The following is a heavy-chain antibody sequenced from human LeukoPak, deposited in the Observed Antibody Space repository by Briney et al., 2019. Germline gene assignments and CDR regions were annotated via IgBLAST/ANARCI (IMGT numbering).Heavy chain of an antibody. V-gene: IGHV3-11*01. CDR2: ISSSGSTI. D-gene: IGHD3-22*01. Sequence: AGGSLRLSCAASGFTFSDYYMSWIRQAPGKGLEWVSYISSSGSTIYYADSVKGRFTISRDNSKNTLYLQMNSLRAEDTAVYYCAKDCYYDSSGYSFYYYGMDVWGQGTTVTVSS. CDR1: GFTFSDYY. CDR3: AKDCYYDSSGYSFYYYGMDV. J-gene: IGHJ6*02.